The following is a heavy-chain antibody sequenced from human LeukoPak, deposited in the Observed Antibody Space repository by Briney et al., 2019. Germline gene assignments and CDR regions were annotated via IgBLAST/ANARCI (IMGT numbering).Heavy chain of an antibody. Sequence: PSETLSLTCTVSGGSISSYYWSWIRQPPGKGLEWIGYIYYSGSTNYNPSLKSRVTISVDTSKNQFSLKLSSVTAADTAVYYCAVSPGGVAGPFDYWGQGTLVTVSS. D-gene: IGHD6-19*01. V-gene: IGHV4-59*08. CDR3: AVSPGGVAGPFDY. CDR2: IYYSGST. CDR1: GGSISSYY. J-gene: IGHJ4*02.